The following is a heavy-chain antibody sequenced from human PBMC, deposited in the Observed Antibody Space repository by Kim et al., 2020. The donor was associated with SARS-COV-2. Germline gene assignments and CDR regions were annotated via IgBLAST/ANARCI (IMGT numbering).Heavy chain of an antibody. CDR1: GFTFSRYW. CDR3: IYSSGLNLFDH. J-gene: IGHJ4*02. D-gene: IGHD6-19*01. V-gene: IGHV3-74*01. Sequence: GGSLRLSCAASGFTFSRYWMYWVRQVPGKGLEWVSRVSGDGSSTLYADFVKGRFTISRDNAKNTVYLQMDSLRAEDTAVYYCIYSSGLNLFDHWGQGTLVIVSS. CDR2: VSGDGSST.